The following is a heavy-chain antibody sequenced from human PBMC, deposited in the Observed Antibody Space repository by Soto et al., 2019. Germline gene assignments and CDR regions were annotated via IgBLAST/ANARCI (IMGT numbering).Heavy chain of an antibody. CDR3: AKVDREWFGDREHGCQY. Sequence: QVQLVESGGGVVQPGRSLRLSCAASGFTFSSYGMHWVRQAPGKGLEWVAVISYDGSNKYYADSVKGRFTISRDNSKNTLYLQMNSLSAEDTAVDYCAKVDREWFGDREHGCQYWGKGSLVTVAS. CDR1: GFTFSSYG. V-gene: IGHV3-30*18. J-gene: IGHJ4*02. CDR2: ISYDGSNK. D-gene: IGHD3-10*01.